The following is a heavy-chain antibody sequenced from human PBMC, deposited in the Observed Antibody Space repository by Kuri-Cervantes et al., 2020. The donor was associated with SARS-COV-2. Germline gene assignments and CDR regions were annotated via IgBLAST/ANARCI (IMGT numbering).Heavy chain of an antibody. CDR3: ARESYYYGMDV. V-gene: IGHV3-33*01. Sequence: LSLTCAASGFTFSSYGMHWVRQAPGKGLEWVAVIWYDGSNKYYADSVKGRFTISRDNSKNTLYLQMNSLRAEDTAVYYCARESYYYGMDVWGQGTTVTVSS. CDR2: IWYDGSNK. CDR1: GFTFSSYG. J-gene: IGHJ6*02.